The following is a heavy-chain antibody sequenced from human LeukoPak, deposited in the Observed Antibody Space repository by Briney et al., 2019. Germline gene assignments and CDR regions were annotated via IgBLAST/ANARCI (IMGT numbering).Heavy chain of an antibody. Sequence: GGSLRLSCAASGFIFGDYAMHWVRQAPGKGLEWVSGITWNSGAIGYADSVKGRFTISRDNAKSSLYLQMNSLRAEDTAVYYCARAPGIAAARFDPWGQGTLVTVSS. CDR3: ARAPGIAAARFDP. CDR1: GFIFGDYA. CDR2: ITWNSGAI. J-gene: IGHJ5*02. D-gene: IGHD6-13*01. V-gene: IGHV3-9*01.